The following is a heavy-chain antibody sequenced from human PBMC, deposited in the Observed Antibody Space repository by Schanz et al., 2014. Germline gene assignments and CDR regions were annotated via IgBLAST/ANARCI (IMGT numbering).Heavy chain of an antibody. Sequence: QVQLVQSGSELTRPGASVKVSCKASGYNFTTYTMNWVRQAPGQGLEWMGWINTHTGNPTYAQGFTGRFVFSLDTSVSTAYLQISSLKADDTAVYYCAREDYLDSSGYSCGYWGQGTLVTVSS. D-gene: IGHD3-22*01. CDR1: GYNFTTYT. CDR3: AREDYLDSSGYSCGY. J-gene: IGHJ4*02. V-gene: IGHV7-4-1*02. CDR2: INTHTGNP.